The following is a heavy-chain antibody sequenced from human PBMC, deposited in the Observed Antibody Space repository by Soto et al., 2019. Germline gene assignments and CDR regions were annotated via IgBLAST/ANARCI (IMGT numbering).Heavy chain of an antibody. V-gene: IGHV3-23*01. CDR3: AKDLGLSYYDILTGPGYYYYGMDV. Sequence: SGGSLRLSCAASGFTFSSYAMSWVRQAPGKGLEWVSAISGSGGSTYYADSVKGRFTISRDNSKNTLYLQMNSLRAEDTAVYYCAKDLGLSYYDILTGPGYYYYGMDVWGQGTTVTVSS. D-gene: IGHD3-9*01. CDR2: ISGSGGST. J-gene: IGHJ6*02. CDR1: GFTFSSYA.